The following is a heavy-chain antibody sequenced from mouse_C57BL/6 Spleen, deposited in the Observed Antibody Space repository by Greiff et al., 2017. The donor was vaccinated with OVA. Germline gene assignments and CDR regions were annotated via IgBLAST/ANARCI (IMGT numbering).Heavy chain of an antibody. V-gene: IGHV1-76*01. J-gene: IGHJ2*01. CDR1: GYTFTDYY. Sequence: QVQLQQSGAELVRPGASVKLSCKASGYTFTDYYINWVKQRPGQGLEWIARIYPGSGNTYYNEKFKGKATLTAEQSSSTAYMQLSSLTSEDSAVYFCARGWGGSSYDGDYWGQGTTRTVSS. CDR2: IYPGSGNT. CDR3: ARGWGGSSYDGDY. D-gene: IGHD1-1*01.